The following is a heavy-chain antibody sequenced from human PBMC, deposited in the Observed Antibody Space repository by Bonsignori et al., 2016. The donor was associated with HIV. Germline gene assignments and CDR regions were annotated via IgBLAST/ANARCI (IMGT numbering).Heavy chain of an antibody. D-gene: IGHD3-10*01. Sequence: WIRQSPSRGLEWLGRTYYRSKWYNDYAVSVKSRITINPDTSKNQFSLQLNSVTPEDTAVYYCARGIRSGRYYYGSGSYSPYYYYMDVWGKGTTVTVSS. CDR3: ARGIRSGRYYYGSGSYSPYYYYMDV. J-gene: IGHJ6*03. CDR2: TYYRSKWYN. V-gene: IGHV6-1*01.